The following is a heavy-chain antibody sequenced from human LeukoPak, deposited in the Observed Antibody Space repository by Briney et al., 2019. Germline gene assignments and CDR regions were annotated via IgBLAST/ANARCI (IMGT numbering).Heavy chain of an antibody. CDR3: ARDEKIVGASGQDY. D-gene: IGHD1-26*01. V-gene: IGHV3-74*01. CDR2: INTDGGDT. Sequence: PGGSLRLSSAASGFTFGSYWMHWARQAPGKGLVWVSRINTDGGDTIYADSVKGRFTISRDNAKNTLFLQMNSLRAEDTAVYYCARDEKIVGASGQDYWGQGTLVTVSS. J-gene: IGHJ4*02. CDR1: GFTFGSYW.